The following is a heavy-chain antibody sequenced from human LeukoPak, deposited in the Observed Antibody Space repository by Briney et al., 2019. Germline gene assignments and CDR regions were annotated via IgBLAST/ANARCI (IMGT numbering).Heavy chain of an antibody. CDR2: FTGGGTI. Sequence: GGSLRLSCAASGITLSSNPMDWVRQAPGKGLEWVSAFTGGGTIYYADSVKGRFTVSRDNSKNTLYLQMNSLRAEDTAIYYCARDPRGAWYFDLWGRGTLVTVSS. CDR1: GITLSSNP. D-gene: IGHD3-10*01. J-gene: IGHJ2*01. CDR3: ARDPRGAWYFDL. V-gene: IGHV3-23*01.